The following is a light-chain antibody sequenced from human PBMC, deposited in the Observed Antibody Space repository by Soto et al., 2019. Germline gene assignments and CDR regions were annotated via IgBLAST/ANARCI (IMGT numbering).Light chain of an antibody. V-gene: IGKV4-1*01. CDR2: WAS. Sequence: DVVMTQSPDSLAVSLGERATINCKSSQSVLYSSNNKNYLAWYQQKPGQPPKLLIYWASTRESGVPDRFSGSGSWTDFTLTISSLQAEDVAVYFCQQYYSMPPTFGQGTKVEIK. J-gene: IGKJ1*01. CDR3: QQYYSMPPT. CDR1: QSVLYSSNNKNY.